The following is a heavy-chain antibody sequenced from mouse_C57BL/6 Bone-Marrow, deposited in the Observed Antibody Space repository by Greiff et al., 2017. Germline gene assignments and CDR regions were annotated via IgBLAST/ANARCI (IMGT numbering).Heavy chain of an antibody. D-gene: IGHD2-10*02. Sequence: EVQLVESGGGLVKPGGSLKLSCAASGFTFSSYAMSWVRQTPEKRLEWVATISDGGSYTYYPDNVKGRFTISRDNANNNLYLQMSHLKSEDTAMYYCARMSSTPYFDYWGKGTTLTVSS. CDR3: ARMSSTPYFDY. J-gene: IGHJ2*01. CDR1: GFTFSSYA. V-gene: IGHV5-4*01. CDR2: ISDGGSYT.